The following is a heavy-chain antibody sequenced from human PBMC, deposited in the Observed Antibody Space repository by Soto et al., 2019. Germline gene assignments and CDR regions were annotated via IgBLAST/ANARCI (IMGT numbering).Heavy chain of an antibody. Sequence: TLXLTCTVSGGSISSFFYYWSWIRQHPGKGLEWIGYIYYSGSSYYNPSLKSRVTISVDRSKHQFALKLRSVTAADTAVYYCARVKDYYDNTGTYRAFDIWGEGTMVTVSS. CDR2: IYYSGSS. V-gene: IGHV4-31*03. CDR1: GGSISSFFYY. CDR3: ARVKDYYDNTGTYRAFDI. J-gene: IGHJ3*02. D-gene: IGHD3-22*01.